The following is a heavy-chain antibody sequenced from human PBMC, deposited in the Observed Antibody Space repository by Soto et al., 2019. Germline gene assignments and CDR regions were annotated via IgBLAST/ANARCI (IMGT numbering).Heavy chain of an antibody. Sequence: QVQLVESGGGVVQPGRSLRLSCAASGFTFSNYGMHWVRQAPGKGLEWVAVISYDGSNKYYADSVKGRFTISRDNSKNTLYLQMSSLRAEDTAVYYCASKTWSYWGQGTLVTVSS. CDR1: GFTFSNYG. CDR3: ASKTWSY. V-gene: IGHV3-30*03. J-gene: IGHJ4*02. D-gene: IGHD2-8*02. CDR2: ISYDGSNK.